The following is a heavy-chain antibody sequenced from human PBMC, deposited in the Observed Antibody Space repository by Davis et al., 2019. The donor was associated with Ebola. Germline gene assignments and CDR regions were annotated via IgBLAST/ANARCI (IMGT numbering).Heavy chain of an antibody. V-gene: IGHV4-34*01. CDR1: GGSFSGYY. CDR3: ARGVYGAVPRYLNWFDP. J-gene: IGHJ5*02. Sequence: PSETLSLTCAVYGGSFSGYYWSWIRQPPGKGLEWIGEIDHSGSTNYNPSLKSRVTISVDTSKNQFSLKLSSVTAADTAVYYCARGVYGAVPRYLNWFDPWGQGTLVTVSS. CDR2: IDHSGST. D-gene: IGHD5/OR15-5a*01.